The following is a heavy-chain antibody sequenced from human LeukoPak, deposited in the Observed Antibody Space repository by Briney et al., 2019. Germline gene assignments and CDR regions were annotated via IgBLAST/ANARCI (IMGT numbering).Heavy chain of an antibody. CDR2: IYYSGST. CDR3: ARETLVRGPFDY. Sequence: SETLSLTCTVSGGSISSTSYYWGWIRQPPGKGLEWIGTIYYSGSTYYNPSLKSRVTISVDTSKNQFSLKLSSVTAADTAVYYCARETLVRGPFDYWGQGTLVTVSS. J-gene: IGHJ4*02. V-gene: IGHV4-39*07. CDR1: GGSISSTSYY. D-gene: IGHD2-2*01.